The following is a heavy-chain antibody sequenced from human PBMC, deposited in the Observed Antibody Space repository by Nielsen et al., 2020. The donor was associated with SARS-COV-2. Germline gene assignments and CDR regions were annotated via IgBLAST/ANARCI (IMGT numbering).Heavy chain of an antibody. CDR3: ARVYVVGATTVDY. J-gene: IGHJ4*02. Sequence: SETLSLTCSVSGGSISRGDYYWSWIRQPPGKGLEWIGYIYYSGSTYYNPSLKSRVTISVDTSKNQFSLKLSSVTAADTAVYYCARVYVVGATTVDYWGQGTLVTVSS. D-gene: IGHD1-26*01. CDR2: IYYSGST. V-gene: IGHV4-30-4*01. CDR1: GGSISRGDYY.